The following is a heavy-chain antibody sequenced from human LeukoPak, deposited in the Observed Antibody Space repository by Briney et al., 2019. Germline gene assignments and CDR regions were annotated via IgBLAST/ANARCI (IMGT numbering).Heavy chain of an antibody. CDR2: IYSGGST. D-gene: IGHD3-10*01. Sequence: GGSLRLSCAASGFTFSSYSMNWVRQAPGKGLEWVSVIYSGGSTYYADSVKGRFTISRDNSKNTLYLQMNSLRAEDTAVYYCAQSGRYWYFDLWGRGTLVTVSS. J-gene: IGHJ2*01. V-gene: IGHV3-53*01. CDR3: AQSGRYWYFDL. CDR1: GFTFSSYS.